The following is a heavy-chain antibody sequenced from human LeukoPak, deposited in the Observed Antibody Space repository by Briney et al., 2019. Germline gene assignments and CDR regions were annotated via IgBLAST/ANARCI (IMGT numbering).Heavy chain of an antibody. V-gene: IGHV4-4*07. CDR3: ATAARYWGPLDV. D-gene: IGHD2-8*02. CDR1: GGSISSYY. J-gene: IGHJ6*02. CDR2: IYTSGST. Sequence: SETLSLTCTVSGGSISSYYRSWIRQPAGKGLEWIGRIYTSGSTNYNPSLKSRVTMSVDTSKNQFSLKLSSVTAADTAVYYCATAARYWGPLDVWGQGTTVTVSS.